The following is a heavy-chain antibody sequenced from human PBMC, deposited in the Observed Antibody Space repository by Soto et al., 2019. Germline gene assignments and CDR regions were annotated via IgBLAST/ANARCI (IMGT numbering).Heavy chain of an antibody. CDR1: GGSISSYY. Sequence: SETLSLTCTVSGGSISSYYWSWIRQPPGKGLEWIGYIYYSGSTNYNPSLKSRVTISVDTSKNQFSLKLSSVTAADTAVYYCARGTGSSGWLLHLISWFDPWGQGTLVTVSS. CDR2: IYYSGST. J-gene: IGHJ5*02. CDR3: ARGTGSSGWLLHLISWFDP. D-gene: IGHD6-19*01. V-gene: IGHV4-59*01.